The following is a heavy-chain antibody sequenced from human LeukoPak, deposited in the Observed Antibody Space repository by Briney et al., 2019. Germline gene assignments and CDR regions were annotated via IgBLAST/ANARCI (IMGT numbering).Heavy chain of an antibody. D-gene: IGHD3-16*01. CDR3: ARGGYDYLWGSSPDAFDI. CDR2: ISAYNGNT. CDR1: GYTFTSYG. Sequence: ASVKVSCKASGYTFTSYGITWLRQAPGQGLEWMGWISAYNGNTNYAQKVQGRVTMTADTSTSTAYMELRSLRSDDTAVYYCARGGYDYLWGSSPDAFDIWGQGTRVTVSS. J-gene: IGHJ3*02. V-gene: IGHV1-18*01.